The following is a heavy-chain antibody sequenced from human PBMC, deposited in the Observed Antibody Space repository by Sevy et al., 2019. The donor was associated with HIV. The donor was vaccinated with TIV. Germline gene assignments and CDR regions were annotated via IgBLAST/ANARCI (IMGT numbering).Heavy chain of an antibody. V-gene: IGHV3-48*02. CDR3: ARDLYCSGGSSSKNNWFDT. Sequence: GGSLRLSCAASGFTFSSYSMNWVRQAPGKGLEWVSYISSSSSTIYYADSVKGRFTISRDNAKNSLYLQMNSLKDEDTAVYYCARDLYCSGGSSSKNNWFDTWGQGTLVTVSS. J-gene: IGHJ5*02. CDR2: ISSSSSTI. CDR1: GFTFSSYS. D-gene: IGHD2-15*01.